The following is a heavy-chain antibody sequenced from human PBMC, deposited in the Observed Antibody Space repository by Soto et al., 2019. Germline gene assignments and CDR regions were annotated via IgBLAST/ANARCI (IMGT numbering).Heavy chain of an antibody. J-gene: IGHJ5*02. CDR1: GGSISSYY. V-gene: IGHV4-59*01. CDR3: ARVRECSGGTCYSWWFDP. Sequence: QVQLQESGPGLVKPSETLSLTCTVSGGSISSYYWSWIRQPPGKGLEWIGHIYYSGNTNYNPSLKSQFTISVDTPHNPHAPKPSSAPAAGTAVYYCARVRECSGGTCYSWWFDPWGQGTLVTVSS. D-gene: IGHD2-15*01. CDR2: IYYSGNT.